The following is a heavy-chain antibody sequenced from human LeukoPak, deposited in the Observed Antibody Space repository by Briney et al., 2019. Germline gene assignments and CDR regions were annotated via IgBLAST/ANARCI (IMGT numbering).Heavy chain of an antibody. V-gene: IGHV4-39*01. CDR1: GCSISSRSYY. J-gene: IGHJ5*02. CDR3: ARMQLELPLYNWFDP. Sequence: PSETLSLTCTVSGCSISSRSYYWGWIRQPPGKGLKWIGSIYYSGSTYYNPSLKNRVTISVDTPKNQFSLKLSSVTAADTAVYYCARMQLELPLYNWFDPWGQGTLVTVS. D-gene: IGHD1-7*01. CDR2: IYYSGST.